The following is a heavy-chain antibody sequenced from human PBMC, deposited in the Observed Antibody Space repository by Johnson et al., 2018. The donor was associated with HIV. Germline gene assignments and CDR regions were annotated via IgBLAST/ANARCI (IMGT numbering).Heavy chain of an antibody. CDR2: IYSGGDT. J-gene: IGHJ3*02. D-gene: IGHD6-13*01. V-gene: IGHV3-66*01. CDR3: ARDKGSWFDDAFDI. CDR1: GFTVSGNY. Sequence: VQLVESGGGLVQPGGSLRLYCAASGFTVSGNYMTWVRQAPGKGLEWVSVIYSGGDTYYADSVKDRFIISRDNPKNTVSLQMNNLRADDTAVYYCARDKGSWFDDAFDIWGQGTMVTVSS.